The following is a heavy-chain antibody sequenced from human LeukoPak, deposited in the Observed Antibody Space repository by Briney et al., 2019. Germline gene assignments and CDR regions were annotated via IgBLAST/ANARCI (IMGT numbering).Heavy chain of an antibody. J-gene: IGHJ5*02. V-gene: IGHV4-31*03. CDR2: IYYSGST. CDR1: GGSISSGGYY. D-gene: IGHD4-17*01. CDR3: ARPRGYGDYRGNWFDP. Sequence: PSQTLSLTCTVSGGSISSGGYYWSWIRQHPGKGLEWIGYIYYSGSTYYNPSLKSRVTISVDTSKNQFSLKLSSVTAADTAVYYCARPRGYGDYRGNWFDPWGQGTLVTVSS.